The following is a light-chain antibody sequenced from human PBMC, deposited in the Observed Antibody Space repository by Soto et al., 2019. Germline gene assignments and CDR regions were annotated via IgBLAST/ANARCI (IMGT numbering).Light chain of an antibody. J-gene: IGKJ1*01. Sequence: EVVMTQSPATLSVSPGERATLSCRASQYISKYLAWYQQRPGQAPRLLIYGASTRATGIPDRFSGSGSGTEFTLTISSLQSEDVAVYYCHQYNEWRTFGQGTKVDIK. CDR1: QYISKY. CDR3: HQYNEWRT. CDR2: GAS. V-gene: IGKV3-15*01.